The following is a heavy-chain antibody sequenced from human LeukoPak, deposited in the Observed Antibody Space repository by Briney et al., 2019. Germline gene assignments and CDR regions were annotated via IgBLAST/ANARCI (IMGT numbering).Heavy chain of an antibody. Sequence: KASETLSLTCTVSGGSIRSYYWGWIRQPPGKGLEWVGHIYYSGTTNYNPSLRSRVPISADTPQNQVSLTLSSATAADTAVYYCARMRGVAVAGYWDFDLWGRGALVTVSS. J-gene: IGHJ2*01. V-gene: IGHV4-59*01. CDR3: ARMRGVAVAGYWDFDL. CDR1: GGSIRSYY. D-gene: IGHD6-19*01. CDR2: IYYSGTT.